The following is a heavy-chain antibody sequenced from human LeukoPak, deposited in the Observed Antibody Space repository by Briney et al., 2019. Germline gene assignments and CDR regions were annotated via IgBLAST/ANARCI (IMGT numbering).Heavy chain of an antibody. CDR3: ARRSAIPGGPIFDY. V-gene: IGHV4-31*03. J-gene: IGHJ4*02. CDR1: GGSISSGGYY. D-gene: IGHD2-2*02. CDR2: IYYSGST. Sequence: PSQTLSLTCTVSGGSISSGGYYWSWIRQHPGKGLEWIGYIYYSGSTNYNPSLKSRVTISVDTSKNQFSLKLSSVTAADTALYYCARRSAIPGGPIFDYWGQGTLVTVSS.